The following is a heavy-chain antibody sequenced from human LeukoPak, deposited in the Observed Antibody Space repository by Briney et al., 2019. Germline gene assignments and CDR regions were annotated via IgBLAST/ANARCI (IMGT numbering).Heavy chain of an antibody. Sequence: SETLSLTCAVYGGSFSGYYWSWIRQPPGKGLEWIGEINHSGSTNYNPSLKSRVTISVDTSKNQFSLKLSSVTAADTAVYYCARDTGGSYLDWGQGTLVTVSS. V-gene: IGHV4-34*01. D-gene: IGHD1-26*01. J-gene: IGHJ4*02. CDR1: GGSFSGYY. CDR3: ARDTGGSYLD. CDR2: INHSGST.